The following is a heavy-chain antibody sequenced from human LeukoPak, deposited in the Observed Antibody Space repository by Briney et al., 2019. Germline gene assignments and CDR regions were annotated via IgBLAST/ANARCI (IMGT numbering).Heavy chain of an antibody. CDR1: X. Sequence: XISXVRQAPGQGLEWMGGXXPIFGTANYAQKFQGRVTITTDESTSTAYMEVRSQRSEDTAVYYCASVVYYDSSGYPSYFDYWGQGTLVTVSS. J-gene: IGHJ4*02. V-gene: IGHV1-69*05. D-gene: IGHD3-22*01. CDR3: ASVVYYDSSGYPSYFDY. CDR2: XXPIFGTA.